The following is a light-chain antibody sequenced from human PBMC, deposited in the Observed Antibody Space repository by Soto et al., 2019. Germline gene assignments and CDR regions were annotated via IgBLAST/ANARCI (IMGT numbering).Light chain of an antibody. V-gene: IGKV3-11*01. J-gene: IGKJ5*01. CDR3: QQRSNWPI. CDR2: DAS. Sequence: VVAQSPATLSVTPGERATLSCRASQSVGKYLVWYQQKPGQAPRLLIYDASNRATGLPARCSGSGSGTDFTLTISSLEPEDFAVYYCQQRSNWPIFGQGTRLEN. CDR1: QSVGKY.